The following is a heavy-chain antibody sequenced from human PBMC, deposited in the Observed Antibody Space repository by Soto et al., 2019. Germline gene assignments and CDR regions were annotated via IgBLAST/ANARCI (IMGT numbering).Heavy chain of an antibody. J-gene: IGHJ6*02. CDR2: ISGSGGST. V-gene: IGHV3-23*01. D-gene: IGHD6-19*01. Sequence: GGSLRLSCAASGFTFSSYAMSWVRQAPGKGLEWVSAISGSGGSTYYADSVKGRFTISRDNSKNTLYLQMNSLRAEDTAVYYCAEGYSSGWYYYGMDVWGQGTTVTVSS. CDR3: AEGYSSGWYYYGMDV. CDR1: GFTFSSYA.